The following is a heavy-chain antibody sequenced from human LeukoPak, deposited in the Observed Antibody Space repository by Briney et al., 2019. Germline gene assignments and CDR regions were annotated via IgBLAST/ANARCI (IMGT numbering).Heavy chain of an antibody. CDR3: ASPPGRPNGD. Sequence: GGSLRLSCAASGFSFSNYPMQWVRQAPGKGLEWVATISYDGSSRYSAASVKGRFTISRNNSKNTLSLQMNSLRVEDTAMYYCASPPGRPNGDWGQGTLVTVSS. V-gene: IGHV3-30*04. CDR1: GFSFSNYP. D-gene: IGHD7-27*01. J-gene: IGHJ4*02. CDR2: ISYDGSSR.